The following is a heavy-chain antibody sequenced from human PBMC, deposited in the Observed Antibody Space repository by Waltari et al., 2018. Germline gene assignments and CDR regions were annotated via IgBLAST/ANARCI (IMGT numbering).Heavy chain of an antibody. V-gene: IGHV4-4*07. CDR2: IYTSGGT. CDR1: GGSISSYY. CDR3: ARESLGGYSYGYGGYYYYGMDV. Sequence: QVQLQESGPGLVKPSETLSLTCTVSGGSISSYYWSWIRQHAGTGLAWIGRIYTSGGTNYNPSLKRRVTMSVDTSKNQFSLKLSSVTAADTAVYYCARESLGGYSYGYGGYYYYGMDVWGQGTTVTVSS. D-gene: IGHD5-18*01. J-gene: IGHJ6*02.